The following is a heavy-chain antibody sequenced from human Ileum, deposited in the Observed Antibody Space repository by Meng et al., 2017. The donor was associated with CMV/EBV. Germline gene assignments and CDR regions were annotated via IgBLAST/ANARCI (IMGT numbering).Heavy chain of an antibody. CDR2: INHSENT. Sequence: AVYVGSFSGYYWSWVRQPPGEGLEGIREINHSENTNYNPSLKSQVTISVDTSKNQFSLKLSSVTAADTAVYYCARATSGWYTNWFDPWGQGTLVTVSS. CDR1: VGSFSGYY. D-gene: IGHD6-19*01. CDR3: ARATSGWYTNWFDP. V-gene: IGHV4-34*01. J-gene: IGHJ5*02.